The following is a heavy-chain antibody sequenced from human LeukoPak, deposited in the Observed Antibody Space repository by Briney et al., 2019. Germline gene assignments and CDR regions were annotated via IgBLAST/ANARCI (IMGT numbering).Heavy chain of an antibody. Sequence: SETLSLTCTVSSGSISSTSYYWGWIRQPPGMGLEWIGSMYYSGSTFYNPSLKSRVTISVDTSKSQFSLKLSSVTAADTAVYYCAREMRSPRGGFDYWDQGTLVTVSS. D-gene: IGHD3-10*01. V-gene: IGHV4-39*07. CDR3: AREMRSPRGGFDY. J-gene: IGHJ4*02. CDR2: MYYSGST. CDR1: SGSISSTSYY.